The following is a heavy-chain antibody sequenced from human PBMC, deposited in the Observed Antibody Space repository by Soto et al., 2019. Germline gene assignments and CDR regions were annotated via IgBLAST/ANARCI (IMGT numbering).Heavy chain of an antibody. CDR2: IWYDGSNK. D-gene: IGHD2-8*01. CDR1: GFTFSSYC. CDR3: ARDGDIVLMVYATLGSNYYGMDV. Sequence: GGSLRLSCATSGFTFSSYCMHWVSKAPGQGLEWVAVIWYDGSNKYYADSVKGRFTISRDNSKNTLYLQMNSLRAEDTAVYYCARDGDIVLMVYATLGSNYYGMDVWGQGT. J-gene: IGHJ6*02. V-gene: IGHV3-33*01.